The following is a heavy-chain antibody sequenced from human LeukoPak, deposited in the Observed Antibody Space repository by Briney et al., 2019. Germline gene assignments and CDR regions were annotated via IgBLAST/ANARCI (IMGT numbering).Heavy chain of an antibody. J-gene: IGHJ4*02. CDR1: GFTFSSYW. Sequence: GRSLRLSCAASGFTFSSYWMSWVRQAPGKGLEWVANMNLDGSEKYYVDSVKGRFTISRDNAKNSLYLQMNSLRAEDTAVYYCARDNWNSFDYWGQGTLVTVSS. CDR3: ARDNWNSFDY. CDR2: MNLDGSEK. V-gene: IGHV3-7*01. D-gene: IGHD1-20*01.